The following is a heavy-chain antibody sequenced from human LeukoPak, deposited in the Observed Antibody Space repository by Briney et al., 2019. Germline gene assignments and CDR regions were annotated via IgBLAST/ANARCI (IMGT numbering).Heavy chain of an antibody. V-gene: IGHV3-23*01. CDR3: TTDIVVVVAALAAYDY. J-gene: IGHJ4*02. CDR1: GFTFSSYA. Sequence: PGGSLRLSCAASGFTFSSYAMSWVRQAPGKGLEWVSAISGSGGSTYYADSVKGRFTISRDNSKNTLYLQMNSLKTEDTAVYYCTTDIVVVVAALAAYDYWGQGTLVTVSS. D-gene: IGHD2-15*01. CDR2: ISGSGGST.